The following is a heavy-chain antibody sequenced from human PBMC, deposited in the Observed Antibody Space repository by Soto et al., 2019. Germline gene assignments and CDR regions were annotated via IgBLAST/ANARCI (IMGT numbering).Heavy chain of an antibody. CDR1: GGTFSSYA. V-gene: IGHV1-69*13. CDR2: IIPIFGTA. Sequence: SVKVSCKASGGTFSSYAIGWVRQAPGQGLEWMGGIIPIFGTANYAQKFQGRVTITADESTSTAYMELSSLRSEDTAVYYCASDPVPPIAVARDNWFDPWGQGTLVTVSS. CDR3: ASDPVPPIAVARDNWFDP. D-gene: IGHD6-19*01. J-gene: IGHJ5*02.